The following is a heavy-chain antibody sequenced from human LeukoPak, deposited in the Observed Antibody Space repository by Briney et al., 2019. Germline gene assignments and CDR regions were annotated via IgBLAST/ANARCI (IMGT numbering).Heavy chain of an antibody. D-gene: IGHD2-8*02. J-gene: IGHJ4*02. CDR1: GYTFTSYA. Sequence: ASVKVSCKASGYTFTSYAMHWVRQAPGQRLEWMGWINAGNGNTKYSQKFQGRVTITRDTSASTAYMELSSLRSEDTAVYYCARVPGTVQVDTLYFGYWGQGTLVTVSS. CDR3: ARVPGTVQVDTLYFGY. V-gene: IGHV1-3*01. CDR2: INAGNGNT.